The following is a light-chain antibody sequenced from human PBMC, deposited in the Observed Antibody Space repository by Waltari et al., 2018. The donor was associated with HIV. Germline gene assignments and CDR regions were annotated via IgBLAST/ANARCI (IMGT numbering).Light chain of an antibody. J-gene: IGLJ3*02. CDR1: KKNVDHQG. V-gene: IGLV10-54*04. CDR2: RTN. Sequence: QAGLTQPPSLSNDLRQTAPLTCTGDKKNVDHQGAAWLKTRQGHPPKLPFYRTNHRPSGIPDRFSAFRSGNTASLNISGLLADDEADYFCAAWDTSLGGWVFGGGTQLTVL. CDR3: AAWDTSLGGWV.